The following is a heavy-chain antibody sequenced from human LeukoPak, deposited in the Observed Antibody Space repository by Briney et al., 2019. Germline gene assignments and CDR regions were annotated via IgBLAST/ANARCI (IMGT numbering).Heavy chain of an antibody. D-gene: IGHD3-3*01. CDR1: GGSISSHY. V-gene: IGHV4-59*11. CDR3: ARGGITIFGVAEYYFDY. Sequence: SETLSLTCTVSGGSISSHYWSWIRQPPGKGLEWIGYIYYSGSTNYNPSLKSRVTISVDTSKNQFSLKLSSVTAADTAVYYCARGGITIFGVAEYYFDYLGQGTLVTVSS. CDR2: IYYSGST. J-gene: IGHJ4*02.